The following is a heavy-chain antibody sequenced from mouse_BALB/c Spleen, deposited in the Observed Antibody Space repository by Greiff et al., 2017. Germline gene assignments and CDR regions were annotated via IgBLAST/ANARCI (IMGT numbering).Heavy chain of an antibody. CDR3: ASSYGYDGAMDY. V-gene: IGHV1-9*01. D-gene: IGHD2-2*01. CDR2: ILPGSGST. CDR1: GYTFSSYW. Sequence: QVQLQQSGAELMKPGASVKISCKATGYTFSSYWIEWVKQRPGHGLEWIGEILPGSGSTNYNEKFKGKATFTADTSSNTAYMQLSSLTSEDSAVYYCASSYGYDGAMDYWGQGTSVTVSS. J-gene: IGHJ4*01.